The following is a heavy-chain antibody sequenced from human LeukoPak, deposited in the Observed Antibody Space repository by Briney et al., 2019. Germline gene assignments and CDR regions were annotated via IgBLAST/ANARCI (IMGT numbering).Heavy chain of an antibody. CDR2: ISYDGSNK. CDR3: ARDTYGMDV. Sequence: GGSLRLSCAASGFTFSSYAIHWVRQAPGKGLEWVAVISYDGSNKYYADSVKGRFTISRDNSKNTRYLQKNSLRAEDTAVYYCARDTYGMDVWGQGPTVTVSS. J-gene: IGHJ6*02. V-gene: IGHV3-30-3*01. CDR1: GFTFSSYA.